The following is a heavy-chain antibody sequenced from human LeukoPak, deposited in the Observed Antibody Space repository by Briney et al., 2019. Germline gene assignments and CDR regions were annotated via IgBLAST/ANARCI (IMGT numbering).Heavy chain of an antibody. J-gene: IGHJ4*02. V-gene: IGHV3-30-3*01. CDR2: ISYDGSNK. CDR3: AREATRWEAAAPTRGFLDY. D-gene: IGHD6-13*01. Sequence: PGGSLRLSCAASGFTFSRYWMHWVRQAPGKGLEWVAVISYDGSNKYYADSVKGRFTISRDNSKNTLYLQMNSLRAEDTAVYYCAREATRWEAAAPTRGFLDYWGQGTLVTVSS. CDR1: GFTFSRYW.